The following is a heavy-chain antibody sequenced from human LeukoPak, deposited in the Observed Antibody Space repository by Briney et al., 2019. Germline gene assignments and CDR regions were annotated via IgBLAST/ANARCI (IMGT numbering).Heavy chain of an antibody. J-gene: IGHJ5*02. CDR1: GYTFTSYG. Sequence: ASVKVSYKASGYTFTSYGISWVRQAPGQGLEWMGWISAHNGNTNYAQKLQGRVTMTTDTSTSTAYMELRSLRSDDTAVYYCASSSTLSSWFDPWGQGTLVTVSS. CDR2: ISAHNGNT. D-gene: IGHD2-2*01. CDR3: ASSSTLSSWFDP. V-gene: IGHV1-18*01.